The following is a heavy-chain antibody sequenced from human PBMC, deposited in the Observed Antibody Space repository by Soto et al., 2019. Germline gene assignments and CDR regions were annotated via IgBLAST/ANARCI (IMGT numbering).Heavy chain of an antibody. D-gene: IGHD3-10*01. Sequence: GGSLRLSCAASGFTFSSYAMSWVRQAPGKGLEWVSGISGSGGSTFYGDSVKGRFIISRDNSKNMVYLRMNSLRAEDTAVYYCAKLRVSDYYYYYGVDVWGQGTTVTVSS. CDR1: GFTFSSYA. J-gene: IGHJ6*02. CDR3: AKLRVSDYYYYYGVDV. V-gene: IGHV3-23*01. CDR2: ISGSGGST.